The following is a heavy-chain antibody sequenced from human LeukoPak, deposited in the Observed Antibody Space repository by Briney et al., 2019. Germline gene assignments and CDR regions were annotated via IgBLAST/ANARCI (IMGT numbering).Heavy chain of an antibody. D-gene: IGHD5-18*01. J-gene: IGHJ4*02. V-gene: IGHV3-48*01. CDR2: ISSSSSTL. Sequence: GGSLRLSCAASGFTFSSYSMNWVRQAPGRGLEWVSYISSSSSTLYYADSVKGRFTISRDNAKNSLYLQMNTLRAEDTAVYYCARDLENTDMAYGGFYFDYWGRGTLVTVSS. CDR1: GFTFSSYS. CDR3: ARDLENTDMAYGGFYFDY.